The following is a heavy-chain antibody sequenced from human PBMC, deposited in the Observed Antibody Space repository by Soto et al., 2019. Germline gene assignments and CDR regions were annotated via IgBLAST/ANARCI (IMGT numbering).Heavy chain of an antibody. V-gene: IGHV4-39*01. D-gene: IGHD2-21*01. CDR1: GGSISTTIYY. J-gene: IGHJ5*02. CDR2: IYYSGSS. Sequence: SETLSLTCTVSGGSISTTIYYWGWIRQPPGKGLEWIGSIYYSGSSYYNPSLKSRVTISVDTSKNQFSLKLISVTAADTAVYYCAGLEHHNWFDPWGQGTLVTVSS. CDR3: AGLEHHNWFDP.